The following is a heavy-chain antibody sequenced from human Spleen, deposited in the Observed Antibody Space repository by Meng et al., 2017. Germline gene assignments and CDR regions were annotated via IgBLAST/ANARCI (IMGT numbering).Heavy chain of an antibody. CDR2: IWYDGSNK. V-gene: IGHV3-33*08. CDR1: GGSISSYY. Sequence: LSLTCTVSGGSISSYYWSWIRQPPGKGLEWVAVIWYDGSNKYYADSVKGRFTISRDNSKNTLYLQMNSLRAEDTAVYYCAREEYYYDSSGYPHTNFDYWGQGTLVTVSS. J-gene: IGHJ4*02. CDR3: AREEYYYDSSGYPHTNFDY. D-gene: IGHD3-22*01.